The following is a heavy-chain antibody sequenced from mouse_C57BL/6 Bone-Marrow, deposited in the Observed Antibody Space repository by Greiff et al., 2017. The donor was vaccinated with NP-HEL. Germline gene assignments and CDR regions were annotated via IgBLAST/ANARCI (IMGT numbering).Heavy chain of an antibody. CDR2: IRNKANGYTT. V-gene: IGHV7-3*01. CDR3: ARLNYGSSPWFAY. D-gene: IGHD1-1*01. CDR1: GFTFTDYY. Sequence: EVKLQESGGGLVQPGGSLSLSCAASGFTFTDYYMSWVRQPPGKALEWLGFIRNKANGYTTEYSASVKGRFTISRDNSQSILYLQMNALRAEDSATYYCARLNYGSSPWFAYWGQGTLVTVSA. J-gene: IGHJ3*01.